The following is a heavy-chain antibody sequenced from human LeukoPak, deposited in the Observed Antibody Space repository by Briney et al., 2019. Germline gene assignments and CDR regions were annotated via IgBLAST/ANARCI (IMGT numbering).Heavy chain of an antibody. CDR3: ACYKAAAGKGGDLDYYYYMDV. CDR2: INAGNGNT. CDR1: GYTFTSYA. Sequence: ASVKVSCKAAGYTFTSYAMHWVRQAPGQRLEWMGWINAGNGNTKYSQEFQGRVTITRDTSASTAYMELSSLRSEDTAVYYCACYKAAAGKGGDLDYYYYMDVWGKGTTVTISS. J-gene: IGHJ6*03. D-gene: IGHD6-13*01. V-gene: IGHV1-3*03.